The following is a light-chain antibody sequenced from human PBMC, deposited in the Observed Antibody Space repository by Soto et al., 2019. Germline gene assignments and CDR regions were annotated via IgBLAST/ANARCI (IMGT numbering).Light chain of an antibody. CDR2: DAS. CDR3: QQRSNWPPST. CDR1: QSVSSY. J-gene: IGKJ2*01. V-gene: IGKV3-11*01. Sequence: EIVLTQSPATLSLSPGERATLSCRASQSVSSYLAWYQQKPGQAPRLLIYDASNRATGIPARFSGSGSGTDFTLPISSLEPDDFAVYYCQQRSNWPPSTFGQGTKLEIK.